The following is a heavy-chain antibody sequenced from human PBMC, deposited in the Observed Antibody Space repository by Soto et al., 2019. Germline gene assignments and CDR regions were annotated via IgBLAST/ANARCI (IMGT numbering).Heavy chain of an antibody. CDR2: IYPGDSDT. D-gene: IGHD6-13*01. Sequence: GESLKISCKGSGYSFTSYWIGWVRQMPGKGLEWMGIIYPGDSDTRYSPSFQGQVTISADKSISTAYMELSSLRSEDTAVYYCARGIAAAGIWSHAGYGMDVWGQGTTVTVSS. J-gene: IGHJ6*02. CDR3: ARGIAAAGIWSHAGYGMDV. CDR1: GYSFTSYW. V-gene: IGHV5-51*01.